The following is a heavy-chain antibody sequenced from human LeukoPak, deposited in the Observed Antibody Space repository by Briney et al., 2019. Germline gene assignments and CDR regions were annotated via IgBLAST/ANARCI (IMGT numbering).Heavy chain of an antibody. D-gene: IGHD1-26*01. Sequence: GGSPRLSCAASGFTFITYSMNWVRQAPGKGLEWVSYISSGSTTIYNADSVKGRFTISRDNAKNSLYLQMNSLRAEDTAVYYCARDGAYSGSYRAAFDIWGQGTMVTVSS. J-gene: IGHJ3*02. CDR3: ARDGAYSGSYRAAFDI. CDR2: ISSGSTTI. CDR1: GFTFITYS. V-gene: IGHV3-48*04.